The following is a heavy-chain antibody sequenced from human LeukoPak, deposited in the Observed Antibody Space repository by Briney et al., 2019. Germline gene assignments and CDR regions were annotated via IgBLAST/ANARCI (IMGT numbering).Heavy chain of an antibody. CDR2: IIPAFNSP. CDR1: GGNFKIYA. Sequence: SVKVSCKASGGNFKIYAVSWVRQAPGQGLEWMGGIIPAFNSPNYAQKLQGRVTFTADEPTSTVYMELSSLRSEDTAVYYCARLQRSSLDPDYYYMDVWGNGTTVIVSS. CDR3: ARLQRSSLDPDYYYMDV. V-gene: IGHV1-69*13. D-gene: IGHD6-6*01. J-gene: IGHJ6*03.